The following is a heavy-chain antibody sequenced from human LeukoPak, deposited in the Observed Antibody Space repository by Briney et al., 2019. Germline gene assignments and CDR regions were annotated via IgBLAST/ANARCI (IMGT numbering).Heavy chain of an antibody. CDR2: INHSGST. Sequence: SETLSLTCAVYGGSFSGYYWSWIRQPPGKGLEWIGEINHSGSTNYNPSLKSRVTISVDTSKNQFSLKLSSVTAADTAVYYCARERFLRAYYYYGMDVWGQGTTVTVSS. CDR3: ARERFLRAYYYYGMDV. J-gene: IGHJ6*02. V-gene: IGHV4-34*01. D-gene: IGHD5-24*01. CDR1: GGSFSGYY.